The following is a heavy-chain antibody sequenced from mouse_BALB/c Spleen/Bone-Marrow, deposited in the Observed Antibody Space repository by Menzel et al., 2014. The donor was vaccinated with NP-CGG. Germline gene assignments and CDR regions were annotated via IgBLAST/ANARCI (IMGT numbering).Heavy chain of an antibody. CDR3: TGGKDYYAMDY. CDR1: GYTFTSYW. CDR2: IYPGNSDT. Sequence: VQLKDSGTVLARPGASVKMSCKASGYTFTSYWMHWVKQRPGQGLEWIGAIYPGNSDTGYNQKFKGKAKLTAVTSTSTAYMELSSLTNEDSAVYYCTGGKDYYAMDYWGQGTSVTVSS. D-gene: IGHD1-3*01. V-gene: IGHV1-5*01. J-gene: IGHJ4*01.